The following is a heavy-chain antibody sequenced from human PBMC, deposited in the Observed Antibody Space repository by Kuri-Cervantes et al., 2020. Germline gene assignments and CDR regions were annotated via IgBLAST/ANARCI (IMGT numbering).Heavy chain of an antibody. J-gene: IGHJ3*02. CDR3: ARDLNYDYVWGSPGDAFDI. V-gene: IGHV3-20*04. D-gene: IGHD3-16*01. Sequence: GESLKISCAASGFTFDDYGMSWVRQAPGKGLEWVSGINWNGGSTGYADSVRGRFTISRDNSKNTLYLQMNSLRAEDTAVYYCARDLNYDYVWGSPGDAFDIWGQGTMVTVSS. CDR1: GFTFDDYG. CDR2: INWNGGST.